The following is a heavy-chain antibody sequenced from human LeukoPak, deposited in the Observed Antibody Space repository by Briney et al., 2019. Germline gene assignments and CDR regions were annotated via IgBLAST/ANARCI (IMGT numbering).Heavy chain of an antibody. J-gene: IGHJ6*02. V-gene: IGHV1-8*02. Sequence: GASVKVSCKASGGTFSTYAINWVRQATGQGLEWMGWMNPNSGNTGYAQKFQGRVTMTRNTSISTAYMELSSLRSEDTAVYYCARKRMDGMDVWGQGTTVTVSS. CDR3: ARKRMDGMDV. CDR2: MNPNSGNT. CDR1: GGTFSTYA.